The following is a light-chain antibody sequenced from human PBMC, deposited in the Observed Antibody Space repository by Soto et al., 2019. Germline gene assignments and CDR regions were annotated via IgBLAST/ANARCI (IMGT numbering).Light chain of an antibody. CDR2: KAP. CDR1: QSISSW. J-gene: IGKJ1*01. V-gene: IGKV1-5*03. CDR3: QQYNSYSST. Sequence: DIQMTQSPSTLSASVGDRVTITCRASQSISSWLAWYQQKPGKAPKLLIYKAPSLERVVPSRFSGSGSGTEFTLTISSLQPDDFAPYYCQQYNSYSSTFGQGTKVDIK.